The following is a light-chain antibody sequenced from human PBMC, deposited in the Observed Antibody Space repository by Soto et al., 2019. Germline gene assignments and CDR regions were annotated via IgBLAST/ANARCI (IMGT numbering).Light chain of an antibody. CDR2: DAS. CDR1: QSVSSN. CDR3: HQYNNWPPKST. Sequence: EIVMTQSPATLSVSPGGRATLSCRASQSVSSNVAWYQQKPGQAPRLLIYDASTRATAIPARFSGSGSGTEFTLRISSLQSEDSAVYYCHQYNNWPPKSTFGQGTKLEIK. V-gene: IGKV3-15*01. J-gene: IGKJ2*01.